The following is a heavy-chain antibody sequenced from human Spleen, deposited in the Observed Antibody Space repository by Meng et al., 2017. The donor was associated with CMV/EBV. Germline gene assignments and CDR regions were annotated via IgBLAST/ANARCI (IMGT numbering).Heavy chain of an antibody. CDR1: GGSVSSGSYY. CDR3: ARDPGDYCSSTSCYPY. V-gene: IGHV4-61*01. J-gene: IGHJ4*02. Sequence: SETLSLTCTVSGGSVSSGSYYWSWIRQPPGKGLEWIGYIYYSGSTNYNPSLKSRVTISVDTSKNQFSLKPSSVTAADTAVYYCARDPGDYCSSTSCYPYWGQGTLVTVSS. CDR2: IYYSGST. D-gene: IGHD2-2*01.